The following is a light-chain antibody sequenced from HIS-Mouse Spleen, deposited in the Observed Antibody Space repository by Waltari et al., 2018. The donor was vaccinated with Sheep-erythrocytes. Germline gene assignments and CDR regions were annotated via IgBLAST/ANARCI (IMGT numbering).Light chain of an antibody. CDR1: SSDVGGCNY. V-gene: IGLV2-14*01. Sequence: QSALTQPPSASGSPGQSVTITCTGTSSDVGGCNYVSWYQQHPGKAPNLIIYDVSNLPSGVSNGFSGSRSGNTASLTISGLQAEDEADYYCSSYTSSSSYVFGTGTKVTVL. CDR2: DVS. CDR3: SSYTSSSSYV. J-gene: IGLJ1*01.